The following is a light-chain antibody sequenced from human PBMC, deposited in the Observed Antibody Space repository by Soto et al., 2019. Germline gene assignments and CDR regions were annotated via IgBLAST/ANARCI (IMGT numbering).Light chain of an antibody. Sequence: DIQLTQSPSFLSASVGDRVTITCRASQDINSYLTWYQQKPGKAPKLLIFGASSLQSGVPSRFSGRGSRTDVTLTISSLQPEDCATYYWQQLNSYSAFTFGPGTKVDF. CDR3: QQLNSYSAFT. V-gene: IGKV1-9*01. CDR1: QDINSY. J-gene: IGKJ3*01. CDR2: GAS.